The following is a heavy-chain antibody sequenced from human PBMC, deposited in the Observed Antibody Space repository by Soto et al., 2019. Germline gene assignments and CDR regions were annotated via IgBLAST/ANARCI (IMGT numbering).Heavy chain of an antibody. CDR2: ISSSGTST. CDR3: AKESEGANYDFWSGYSFDR. J-gene: IGHJ4*02. CDR1: GFSFSSYA. Sequence: EVHLLESGGGLVQPGGSLRLSCAASGFSFSSYAMSWVRQAPGKGLEWVSAISSSGTSTFYADSVRGRFTISRDTSRKTLNLEMNTLRAEDTAFYYCAKESEGANYDFWSGYSFDRWGQGTPVTVAS. V-gene: IGHV3-23*01. D-gene: IGHD3-3*01.